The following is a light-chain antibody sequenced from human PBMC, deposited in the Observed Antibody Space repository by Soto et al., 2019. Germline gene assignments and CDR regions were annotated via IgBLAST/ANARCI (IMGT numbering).Light chain of an antibody. J-gene: IGKJ4*01. CDR2: LAS. V-gene: IGKV1-27*01. Sequence: DIQMTQSPSSLSASVGDRVTITCRASQDINYCLAWYQQKPGKVPKLLIYLASTLHSGVPSRFRGSRWGTDFTLTTSGLQPEDVATYYCQKYDNAPLTFGGGTKVEI. CDR3: QKYDNAPLT. CDR1: QDINYC.